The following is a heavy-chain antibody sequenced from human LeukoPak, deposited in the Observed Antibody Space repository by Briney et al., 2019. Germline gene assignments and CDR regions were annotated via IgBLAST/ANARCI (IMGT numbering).Heavy chain of an antibody. CDR3: TTLDTAY. V-gene: IGHV3-15*01. CDR1: GFTCSNAW. CDR2: IKSNTDGGTT. J-gene: IGHJ4*02. D-gene: IGHD5-18*01. Sequence: GGSLRLSCAASGFTCSNAWMSWVRQAPGKGLEWVGRIKSNTDGGTTDYAAPVKGRFTISRDDSKNTLYLQMNSLKTEDTAVYYCTTLDTAYWGQGTLVTVSS.